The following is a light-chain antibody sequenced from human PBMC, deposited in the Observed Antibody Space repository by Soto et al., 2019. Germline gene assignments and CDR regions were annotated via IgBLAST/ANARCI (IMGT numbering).Light chain of an antibody. CDR1: HGISSA. V-gene: IGKV1-13*02. Sequence: IQLTQSPSSLSASVGDRVTITCRASHGISSALAWYQQKPGKTPRLLIYDASSLESGVVSGFSGSGSGTDFTLTISSLQPEDFATYYCQQFSSYPHTFGQGTKVEIK. CDR3: QQFSSYPHT. CDR2: DAS. J-gene: IGKJ2*01.